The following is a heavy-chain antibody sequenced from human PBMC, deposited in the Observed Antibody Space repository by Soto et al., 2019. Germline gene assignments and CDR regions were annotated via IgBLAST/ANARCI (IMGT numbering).Heavy chain of an antibody. V-gene: IGHV1-18*01. J-gene: IGHJ3*02. D-gene: IGHD3-22*01. CDR2: ISAYNDNT. CDR3: ARHSEPYYYDSSGXWVFDI. Sequence: ASVKVSCKASGYTFSSYAIGWVRQAPGQGLEWMGWISAYNDNTNSAQKLQGRVTMTTDTSTTTAYMELRSLRSDDTAMYYCARHSEPYYYDSSGXWVFDIWG. CDR1: GYTFSSYA.